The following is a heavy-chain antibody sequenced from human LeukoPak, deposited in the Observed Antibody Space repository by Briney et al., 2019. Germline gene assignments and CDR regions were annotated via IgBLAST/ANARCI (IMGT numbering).Heavy chain of an antibody. CDR2: IYENGGTT. Sequence: GGSLRLSCVGSGFTFRSHAMSWVRQAPEEGLEFVSGIYENGGTTYYADSVKGRFTISRDNSKNTLYLQMNSLRAEDTAVYYCAKDRRGSAPRGAFDIWGQGTMVTVSS. J-gene: IGHJ3*02. CDR3: AKDRRGSAPRGAFDI. CDR1: GFTFRSHA. V-gene: IGHV3-23*01. D-gene: IGHD3-16*01.